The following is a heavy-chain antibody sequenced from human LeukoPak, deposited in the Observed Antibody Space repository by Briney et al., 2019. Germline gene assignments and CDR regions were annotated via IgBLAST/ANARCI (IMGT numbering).Heavy chain of an antibody. V-gene: IGHV1-2*02. CDR1: GYTFTGYY. J-gene: IGHJ3*02. CDR3: ARDREIQLTHDAFDI. CDR2: INPNSGGT. D-gene: IGHD5-18*01. Sequence: GASVKVSCKASGYTFTGYYMHWVRQAPGQGLEWMGWINPNSGGTNYAQKFQGRVTMARDTSISTAYMELSSLRSEDTAVYYCARDREIQLTHDAFDIWGQGTMVTVSS.